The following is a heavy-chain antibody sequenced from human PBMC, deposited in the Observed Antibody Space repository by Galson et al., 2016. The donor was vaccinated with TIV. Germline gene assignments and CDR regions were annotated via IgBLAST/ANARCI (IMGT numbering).Heavy chain of an antibody. D-gene: IGHD2-21*02. J-gene: IGHJ4*02. CDR3: VREVACGGACYYFDY. CDR2: INWNGGAT. CDR1: GFTFDDHG. Sequence: SLRLSCAASGFTFDDHGMSWVRQGPGKGLEWVSSINWNGGATGYADSVKGRFTISRDSAKNFLYLQMNSLRAEDTAFYYCVREVACGGACYYFDYWGQGNLVTVSS. V-gene: IGHV3-20*04.